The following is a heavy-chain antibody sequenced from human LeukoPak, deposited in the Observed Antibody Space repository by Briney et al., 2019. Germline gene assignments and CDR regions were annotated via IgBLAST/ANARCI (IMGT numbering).Heavy chain of an antibody. CDR2: ISSSSSTI. Sequence: GGSLRLSCAASGFTFSSYSMNWVRQAPGKGLEWVSYISSSSSTIYYADSVKGRFTISRDNAKNSLYLQMNSLRAEDTAVYYCAKSGWGSGRITMDVWGKGTTVTVSS. V-gene: IGHV3-48*04. J-gene: IGHJ6*03. CDR1: GFTFSSYS. D-gene: IGHD3-10*01. CDR3: AKSGWGSGRITMDV.